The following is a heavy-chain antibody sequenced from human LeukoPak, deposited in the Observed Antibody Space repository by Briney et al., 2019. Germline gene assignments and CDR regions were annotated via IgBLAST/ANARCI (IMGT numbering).Heavy chain of an antibody. CDR1: GFTFSSYW. CDR2: IKQDGSEK. J-gene: IGHJ4*01. CDR3: ARDHGTCWSPDY. Sequence: GGSLRLSCAASGFTFSSYWMSWVRQAPGKGLEWVANIKQDGSEKYYVDSVKGRFTISRDNAKNSLYLRMNSLRAEDTAIYYCARDHGTCWSPDYWGPGTLVTVSS. V-gene: IGHV3-7*03. D-gene: IGHD6-13*01.